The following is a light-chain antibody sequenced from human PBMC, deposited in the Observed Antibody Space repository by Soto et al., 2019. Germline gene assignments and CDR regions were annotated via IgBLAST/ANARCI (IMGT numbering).Light chain of an antibody. Sequence: QSVLTQPPSASGTPGQRVTISCSGSSSNIGSNYVYWYQQLPGTAPKLLIYSNNQRPSGVPDRFSGSKSGTSASLAISGLRSEDEADYYCAAWDDSLSGPVVFSGGTKLTVL. CDR1: SSNIGSNY. CDR2: SNN. CDR3: AAWDDSLSGPVV. V-gene: IGLV1-47*02. J-gene: IGLJ2*01.